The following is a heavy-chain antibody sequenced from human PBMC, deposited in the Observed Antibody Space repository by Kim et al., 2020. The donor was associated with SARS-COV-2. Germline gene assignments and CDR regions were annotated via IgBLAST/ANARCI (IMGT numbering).Heavy chain of an antibody. CDR1: GFTFDDYA. CDR2: ISWNSGSI. CDR3: AKDPAPGGSWSYAFDY. J-gene: IGHJ4*01. Sequence: SLRLSCAASGFTFDDYAMHWVRQAPGKGLEWVSGISWNSGSIGYADSVKGRFTISRDNAKNSLYLQMNSLRAEDTALYYCAKDPAPGGSWSYAFDYWG. V-gene: IGHV3-9*01. D-gene: IGHD3-16*01.